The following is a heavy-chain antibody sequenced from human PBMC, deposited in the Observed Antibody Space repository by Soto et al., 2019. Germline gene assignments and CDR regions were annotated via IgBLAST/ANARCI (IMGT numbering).Heavy chain of an antibody. V-gene: IGHV1-18*01. D-gene: IGHD6-13*01. Sequence: ASVKVSCKASGYTFTSYGITWVRQAPGQGLEWMGWISGYNGNPEYAQKFQGWVTMTRDTSTSTAYMELSSLRSEDTAVYYCARDSSSWYRYFDLWGRGTLVTVSS. CDR2: ISGYNGNP. J-gene: IGHJ2*01. CDR3: ARDSSSWYRYFDL. CDR1: GYTFTSYG.